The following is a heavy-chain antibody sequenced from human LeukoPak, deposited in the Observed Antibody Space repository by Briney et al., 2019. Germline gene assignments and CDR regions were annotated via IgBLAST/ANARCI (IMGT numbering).Heavy chain of an antibody. V-gene: IGHV3-21*01. CDR1: GFTFSSYT. Sequence: GGSLRLSCAVSGFTFSSYTLNWVRQAPGKGLEWASSISSGSSYIYYADSVKGRFTISRDNAKNSLFLQLNSLRAEDTAVYYCASGSSYYSFDLWGQGALVTVSS. CDR3: ASGSSYYSFDL. J-gene: IGHJ5*02. D-gene: IGHD6-13*01. CDR2: ISSGSSYI.